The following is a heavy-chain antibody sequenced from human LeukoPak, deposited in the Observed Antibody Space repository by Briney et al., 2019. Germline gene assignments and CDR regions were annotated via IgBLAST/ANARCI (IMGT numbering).Heavy chain of an antibody. J-gene: IGHJ4*02. Sequence: PSQTLSLTCTVSGGSISSGGYHWSWIRQNPGKGLEWIGYIYSSGNTYYNPSLKSRVTISVDISKNQFSLKLGSVTAADTAVYYCAMTSTVVGRLDYWGQGILVSVSS. CDR1: GGSISSGGYH. D-gene: IGHD4-23*01. CDR2: IYSSGNT. CDR3: AMTSTVVGRLDY. V-gene: IGHV4-31*03.